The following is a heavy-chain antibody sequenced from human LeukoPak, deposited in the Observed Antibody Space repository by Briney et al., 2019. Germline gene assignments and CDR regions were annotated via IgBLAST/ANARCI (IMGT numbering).Heavy chain of an antibody. CDR3: ARGKNYDFWSGYYSRVWFDP. CDR1: GYSISSGYY. V-gene: IGHV4-38-2*01. D-gene: IGHD3-3*01. Sequence: SETLSLTCAVSGYSISSGYYWGWIRQPPGKGLEWIGIIYHSGSTNYNPSLKSRVTISVDTSKNQFSLKLSSVTAADTAVYYCARGKNYDFWSGYYSRVWFDPWGQGTLVTVSS. J-gene: IGHJ5*02. CDR2: IYHSGST.